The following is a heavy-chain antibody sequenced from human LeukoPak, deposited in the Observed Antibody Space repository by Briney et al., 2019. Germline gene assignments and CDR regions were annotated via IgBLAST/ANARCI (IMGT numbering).Heavy chain of an antibody. J-gene: IGHJ3*02. CDR3: AREGDYYDSSGYGEDAFDI. D-gene: IGHD3-22*01. CDR1: GGSISSGDYY. Sequence: SETLSLTCTVSGGSISSGDYYWSWIRQPPGKGLEWIGYIYYSGSTYYNPSLKSRVTISVDTSKNQFSLKLSSVTAADTAVYYCAREGDYYDSSGYGEDAFDIWGQGTMVTVSS. CDR2: IYYSGST. V-gene: IGHV4-30-4*08.